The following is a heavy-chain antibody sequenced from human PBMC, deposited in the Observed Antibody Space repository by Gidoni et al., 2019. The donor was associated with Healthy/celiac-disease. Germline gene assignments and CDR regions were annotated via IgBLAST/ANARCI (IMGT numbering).Heavy chain of an antibody. CDR1: GFTFSSYA. Sequence: EVQLLESGGGLVQPGGSLRLSCAASGFTFSSYAMRWVRPAPGKGLAWVSAIGGSGGSTYYADSVKGRFTISRDNSKNTLYLQMNSLRAEDTAVYYCAAHKRGYSGYDAKGPLLAWDYWGQGTLVTVSS. J-gene: IGHJ4*02. V-gene: IGHV3-23*01. CDR2: IGGSGGST. CDR3: AAHKRGYSGYDAKGPLLAWDY. D-gene: IGHD5-12*01.